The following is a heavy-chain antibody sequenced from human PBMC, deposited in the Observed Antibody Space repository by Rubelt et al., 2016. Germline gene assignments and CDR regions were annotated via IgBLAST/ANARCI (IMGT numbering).Heavy chain of an antibody. D-gene: IGHD4-17*01. CDR3: ARANHGDYENY. J-gene: IGHJ4*02. CDR1: GYTFTNYG. CDR2: IDAGNGDT. V-gene: IGHV1-3*01. Sequence: QVQLVQSGAEVKKPGASVKVSCKASGYTFTNYGIHWVRQAPGQRLEWMGWIDAGNGDTKYSQKLKDRVSNTRDASANTAYMELSSLRSEDTAVYYCARANHGDYENYWGQGTLVTVSS.